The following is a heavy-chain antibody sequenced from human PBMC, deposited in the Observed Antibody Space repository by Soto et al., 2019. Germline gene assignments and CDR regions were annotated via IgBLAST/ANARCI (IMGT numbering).Heavy chain of an antibody. CDR3: ARSSTSANYFDY. V-gene: IGHV4-31*03. J-gene: IGHJ4*02. Sequence: QVQLQESGPGLVKPSQTLSLTCTVSGGSISSGGYYWSWIRQHPGKGLEWIGYIYYSGSTYYNPSRKRRATTSVDTSKNQFSLKLSSVTAADTAVYYCARSSTSANYFDYWGQGTLVTVSS. D-gene: IGHD2-2*01. CDR1: GGSISSGGYY. CDR2: IYYSGST.